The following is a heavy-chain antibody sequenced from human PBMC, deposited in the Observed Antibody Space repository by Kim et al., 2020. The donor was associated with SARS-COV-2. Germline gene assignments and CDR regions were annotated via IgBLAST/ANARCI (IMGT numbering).Heavy chain of an antibody. Sequence: ASVKVSCKASGYTFTSYAMNWVRQAPGQGLEWMGWINTNTGNPTYAQGFTGRFVFSLDTSVSTAYLQISSLKAEDTAVYYCARVDSSSSWYGNYYYGMDVWGQGTTVTVSS. D-gene: IGHD6-13*01. CDR1: GYTFTSYA. CDR3: ARVDSSSSWYGNYYYGMDV. J-gene: IGHJ6*02. CDR2: INTNTGNP. V-gene: IGHV7-4-1*02.